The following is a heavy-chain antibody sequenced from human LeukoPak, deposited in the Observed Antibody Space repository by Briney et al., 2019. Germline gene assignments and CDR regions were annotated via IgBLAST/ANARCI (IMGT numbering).Heavy chain of an antibody. CDR1: GGSISSYY. Sequence: SETLSLTCTVSGGSISSYYWSWIRQPPGKGLEWIGYIYHSGSTNYNPSLKSRVTISVDTSKNQFSLKLSSVTAADTAVYYCARHRVVMRKRIEYYFDYWGQGTLVTVSS. CDR3: ARHRVVMRKRIEYYFDY. J-gene: IGHJ4*02. V-gene: IGHV4-59*08. CDR2: IYHSGST. D-gene: IGHD2-8*01.